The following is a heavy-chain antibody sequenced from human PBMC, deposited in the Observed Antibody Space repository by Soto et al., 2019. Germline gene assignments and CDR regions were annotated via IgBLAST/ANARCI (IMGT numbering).Heavy chain of an antibody. CDR1: GFTFSSYG. V-gene: IGHV3-30*18. CDR3: AKGNLRDYNYYYYGMDV. D-gene: IGHD4-17*01. CDR2: ISYDGSNK. Sequence: GGSLRLSCAASGFTFSSYGMHWVRQAPGKGLEWVAVISYDGSNKYYADSVKGRFTISRDNSKNTLYLQMNSLRAEDTAVYYCAKGNLRDYNYYYYGMDVWGQGTTVTVSS. J-gene: IGHJ6*02.